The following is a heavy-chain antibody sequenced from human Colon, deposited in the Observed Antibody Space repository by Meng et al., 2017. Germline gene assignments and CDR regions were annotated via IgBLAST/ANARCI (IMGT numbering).Heavy chain of an antibody. J-gene: IGHJ4*02. CDR2: IWYDGSNK. V-gene: IGHV3-33*01. Sequence: GESLKISCAASGFTFSSYGMHWVRQAPGKGLEWVAVIWYDGSNKYYADSVKGRFTISRDNSKNTLYLQMNSLRAEDTAVYYCARASYMVRGVIGYWGQGTQVTGAS. CDR1: GFTFSSYG. CDR3: ARASYMVRGVIGY. D-gene: IGHD3-10*01.